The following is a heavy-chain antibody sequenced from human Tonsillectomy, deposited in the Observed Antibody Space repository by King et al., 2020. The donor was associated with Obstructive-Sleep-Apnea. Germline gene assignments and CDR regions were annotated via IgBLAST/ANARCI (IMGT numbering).Heavy chain of an antibody. Sequence: QLVQSGADVKKPGASVKVSCKASGYSFTDYYIHWVRQAPGQGLDWMAWISPHNGDSYYAQKFKGSVTLTRDTSISTAYMALNRLTSDDTAVYYCARGPPSPDFYLGFDSWGQGTLVTVSS. D-gene: IGHD7-27*01. CDR3: ARGPPSPDFYLGFDS. J-gene: IGHJ4*02. CDR2: ISPHNGDS. V-gene: IGHV1-2*04. CDR1: GYSFTDYY.